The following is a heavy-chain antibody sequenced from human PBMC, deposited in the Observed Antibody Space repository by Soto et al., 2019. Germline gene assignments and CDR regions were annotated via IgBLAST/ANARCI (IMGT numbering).Heavy chain of an antibody. D-gene: IGHD6-6*01. CDR3: ARDTERQLAAEGDY. CDR1: GFTFSSYS. Sequence: GGSLRLSCAASGFTFSSYSMNWVRQAPGKGLEWVSSISSSSSYIYYADSVKGRFTISRDNAKNSLYLQMNSLRAEDTAVYYCARDTERQLAAEGDYWGQGTLVTVSS. CDR2: ISSSSSYI. J-gene: IGHJ4*02. V-gene: IGHV3-21*01.